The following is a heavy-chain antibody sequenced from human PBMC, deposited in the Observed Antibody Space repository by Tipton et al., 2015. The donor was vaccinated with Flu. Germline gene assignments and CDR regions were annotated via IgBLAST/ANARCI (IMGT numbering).Heavy chain of an antibody. D-gene: IGHD3-16*01. J-gene: IGHJ4*02. CDR2: IYYSGST. CDR3: ARVGPLTPFPDYFDY. CDR1: GFTFSDYH. Sequence: LRLSCAASGFTFSDYHMSWIRQPPGKGLEYIGFIYYSGSTNYNPSLKSRVTISVDTSKNQFSLKLSSVTAADTAIYYCARVGPLTPFPDYFDYWGQGTLVSVSS. V-gene: IGHV4-59*01.